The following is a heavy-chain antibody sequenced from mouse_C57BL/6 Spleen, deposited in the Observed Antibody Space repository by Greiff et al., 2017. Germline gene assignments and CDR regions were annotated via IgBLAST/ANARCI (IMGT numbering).Heavy chain of an antibody. V-gene: IGHV1-61*01. D-gene: IGHD2-3*01. J-gene: IGHJ3*01. Sequence: QVQLQQPGAELVRPGSSVKLSCKASGYTFTSYWMDWVKQRPGQGLEWIGNIYPSDSETHYNQKFKDKATLTVDKSSSAAYMQLSSLTSEDSAVYYCASGYDGYYGGFAYWGQGTMVTVSA. CDR1: GYTFTSYW. CDR3: ASGYDGYYGGFAY. CDR2: IYPSDSET.